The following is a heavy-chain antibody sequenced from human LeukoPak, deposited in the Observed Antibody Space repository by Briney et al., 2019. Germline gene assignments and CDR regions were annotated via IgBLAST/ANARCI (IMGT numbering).Heavy chain of an antibody. V-gene: IGHV1-2*02. J-gene: IGHJ3*02. CDR1: GYTFTGYY. Sequence: ASVKVSCKASGYTFTGYYMHWVRQAPGQGLEWMGWINPNSGGTNYAQKFQGRVTMTRDTSISTAYMELSRLRSDDTAVYYCARDRVQLWLLAGGAFDIWGQGTMVTVSS. CDR3: ARDRVQLWLLAGGAFDI. CDR2: INPNSGGT. D-gene: IGHD5-18*01.